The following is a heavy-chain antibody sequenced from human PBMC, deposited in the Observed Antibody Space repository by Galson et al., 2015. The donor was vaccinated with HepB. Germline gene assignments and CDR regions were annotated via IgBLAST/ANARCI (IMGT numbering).Heavy chain of an antibody. J-gene: IGHJ6*02. Sequence: SLRLSCAASGFSFSSYGMHWVRQAPGKGLEWVAVIWYDGSNKHYADSVKGRFTISRDNSKNAVYLQMNSLRAEDTAVYYCASGFRSYCDTPSCLGGMDVWGQGTTVTVSS. D-gene: IGHD2-2*01. V-gene: IGHV3-33*01. CDR2: IWYDGSNK. CDR1: GFSFSSYG. CDR3: ASGFRSYCDTPSCLGGMDV.